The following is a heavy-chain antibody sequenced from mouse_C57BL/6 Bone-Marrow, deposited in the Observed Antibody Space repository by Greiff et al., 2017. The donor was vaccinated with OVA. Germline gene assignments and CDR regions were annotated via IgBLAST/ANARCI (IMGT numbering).Heavy chain of an antibody. Sequence: QVQLQQPGAELVMPGASVKLSCKASGYTFTSYWMHWVKQRPGQGLEWIGEIDPSDSYTNYNQKFKGKSTLTVDKSSSTAYMQLSSLTSEDSAVYYCARDDSYYLDYWGQGTTLTVSS. CDR2: IDPSDSYT. V-gene: IGHV1-69*01. J-gene: IGHJ2*01. D-gene: IGHD2-12*01. CDR1: GYTFTSYW. CDR3: ARDDSYYLDY.